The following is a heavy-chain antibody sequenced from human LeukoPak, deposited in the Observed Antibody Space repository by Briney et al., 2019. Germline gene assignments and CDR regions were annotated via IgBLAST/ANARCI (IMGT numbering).Heavy chain of an antibody. CDR2: ISWNSGTI. J-gene: IGHJ5*02. D-gene: IGHD3-16*01. CDR3: AKAGGEYWLYNDNWFDP. Sequence: SGGSLRLSCAGSGFIFNNYAMHWVRQPPGKGLEWVSGISWNSGTIDYADSVRGRFTISRDNAKNSLYLQMNSLRAEDTALYFCAKAGGEYWLYNDNWFDPWGQGTLVTVSS. CDR1: GFIFNNYA. V-gene: IGHV3-9*01.